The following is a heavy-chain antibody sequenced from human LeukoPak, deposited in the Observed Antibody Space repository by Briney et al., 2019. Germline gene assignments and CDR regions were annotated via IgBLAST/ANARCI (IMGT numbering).Heavy chain of an antibody. Sequence: SETLSLTCTVSGGSISSHYWSWIRQPPGKGLEWIGYIYYSGSTNYNPSLKSRVTISVDTSKNQFSLKLSSVTAADTAVYYCAISDSSGNYTSPYYYYYYMDVWGKGTTVTVSS. V-gene: IGHV4-59*11. CDR2: IYYSGST. CDR1: GGSISSHY. CDR3: AISDSSGNYTSPYYYYYYMDV. D-gene: IGHD3-22*01. J-gene: IGHJ6*03.